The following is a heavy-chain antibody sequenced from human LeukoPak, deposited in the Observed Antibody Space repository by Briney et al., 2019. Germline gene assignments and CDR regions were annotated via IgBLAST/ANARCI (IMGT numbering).Heavy chain of an antibody. J-gene: IGHJ4*02. V-gene: IGHV3-9*01. CDR3: AKGGGVYYYDSSGYYSYFDY. CDR2: ISWNSGSI. Sequence: TGRSLRLSCAASGFTFDDYAMHWVRQAPGKGLEWVSGISWNSGSIGYADSVKGRFTISRDNAKNSLYLQMNSLRAEDTALYYCAKGGGVYYYDSSGYYSYFDYWGQGTLVTVSS. CDR1: GFTFDDYA. D-gene: IGHD3-22*01.